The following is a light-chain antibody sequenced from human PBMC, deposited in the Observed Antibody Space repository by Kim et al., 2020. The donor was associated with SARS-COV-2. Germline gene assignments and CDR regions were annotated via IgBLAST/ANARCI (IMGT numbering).Light chain of an antibody. J-gene: IGKJ2*03. CDR1: QSVSTN. CDR3: NQYDDWPRS. Sequence: EIVLTQSPATLSVYPGESVTLSCRASQSVSTNLAWYHQKPGQSPRLFMYGVTTRAGGIPARFSGSGSGTDFNLTISGLQSEDFAVYYCNQYDDWPRSFGQGTKLEI. V-gene: IGKV3-15*01. CDR2: GVT.